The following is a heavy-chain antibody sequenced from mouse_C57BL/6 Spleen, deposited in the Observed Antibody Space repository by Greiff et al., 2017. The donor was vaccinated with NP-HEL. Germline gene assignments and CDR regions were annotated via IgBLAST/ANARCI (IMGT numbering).Heavy chain of an antibody. CDR3: TRESIYDYDGWFAY. Sequence: DVMLVESGEGLVKPGGSLKLSCAASGFTFSSYAMSWVRQTPEKRLEWVAYISSGGDYIYYADTVKGRFTISRDNARNTLYLQMSSLKSEDTAMYYCTRESIYDYDGWFAYWGQGTLVTVSA. CDR2: ISSGGDYI. D-gene: IGHD2-4*01. V-gene: IGHV5-9-1*02. CDR1: GFTFSSYA. J-gene: IGHJ3*01.